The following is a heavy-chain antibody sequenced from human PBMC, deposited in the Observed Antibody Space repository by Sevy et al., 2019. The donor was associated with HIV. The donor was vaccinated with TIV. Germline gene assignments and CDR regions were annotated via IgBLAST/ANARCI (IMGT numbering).Heavy chain of an antibody. CDR1: GGSISSYY. CDR2: IYYSGST. J-gene: IGHJ6*02. Sequence: SETLSLTCTVSGGSISSYYWSWIRQPPGKGLEWIGYIYYSGSTNYNPSLKSRVTISVDTSKNKFSLKLSTVTAADTAVYYCARDSYYYYGMDVWGQGTTVTVSS. V-gene: IGHV4-59*01. CDR3: ARDSYYYYGMDV.